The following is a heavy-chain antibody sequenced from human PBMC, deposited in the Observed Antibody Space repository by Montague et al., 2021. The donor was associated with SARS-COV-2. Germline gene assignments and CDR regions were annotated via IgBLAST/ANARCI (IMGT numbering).Heavy chain of an antibody. CDR1: GFSFGDHA. Sequence: SLRLSCAASGFSFGDHATHWVRLAPGKGLEWVSGINGNRVSIGYAGSVMGRFTIARDNGKNFLYLQMKSLTAEDTALYFCVQRTQWMGQYYFTNGGQGTLVTVSS. CDR3: VQRTQWMGQYYFTN. J-gene: IGHJ4*02. D-gene: IGHD2/OR15-2a*01. CDR2: INGNRVSI. V-gene: IGHV3-9*01.